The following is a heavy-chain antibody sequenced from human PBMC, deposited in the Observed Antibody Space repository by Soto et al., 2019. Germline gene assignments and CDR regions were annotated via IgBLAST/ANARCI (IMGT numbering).Heavy chain of an antibody. V-gene: IGHV1-2*04. CDR2: INPNSGGT. J-gene: IGHJ3*02. D-gene: IGHD7-27*01. CDR3: ARDRGTGGDAFDI. Sequence: ASLKVSCKASGYTFTGYYMHWVRQAPGQGLEWMGWINPNSGGTNYAQKFQGWVTMTRDTSISTAYMELSRLRSDDTAVYYCARDRGTGGDAFDIWGQGTMVTVSS. CDR1: GYTFTGYY.